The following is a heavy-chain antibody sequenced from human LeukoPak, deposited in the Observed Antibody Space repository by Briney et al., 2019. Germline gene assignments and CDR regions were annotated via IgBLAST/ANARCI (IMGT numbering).Heavy chain of an antibody. CDR1: GGSISSSS. J-gene: IGHJ3*02. Sequence: PSETLSRTCTVSGGSISSSSWSWIRQSAGKRLEWIGRMHNSGFTNYNPSLKSRVIMSVDTSKNQFSLRLTSVTAADTAVYYCARDQKTYDPFGMWGQGTMVTVSS. V-gene: IGHV4-4*07. CDR3: ARDQKTYDPFGM. CDR2: MHNSGFT.